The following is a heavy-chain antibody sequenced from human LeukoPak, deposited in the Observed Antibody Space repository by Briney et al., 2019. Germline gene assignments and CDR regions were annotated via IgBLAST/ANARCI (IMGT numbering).Heavy chain of an antibody. CDR1: GYTFTIYY. Sequence: ASVTVSCKASGYTFTIYYMHWVRQAPGQGHEWMGWINPNSGGTNYAQKFQGRVTMTRDTSISTAYMELSRLRSDDTAVYYCARDQVGYCSGGSCYSLGYYYYGMGVWGQGTTVTVSS. D-gene: IGHD2-15*01. CDR3: ARDQVGYCSGGSCYSLGYYYYGMGV. CDR2: INPNSGGT. V-gene: IGHV1-2*02. J-gene: IGHJ6*02.